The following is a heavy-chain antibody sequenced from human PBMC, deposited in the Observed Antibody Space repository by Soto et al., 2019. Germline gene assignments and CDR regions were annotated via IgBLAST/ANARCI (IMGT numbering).Heavy chain of an antibody. V-gene: IGHV3-64*01. CDR2: ISSNGGST. D-gene: IGHD5-12*01. J-gene: IGHJ4*02. CDR1: GFTFSSYA. Sequence: EVQLVESGGGLVQPGGSLRLSCAASGFTFSSYAMHWVRQAPGKGLEYVSDISSNGGSTDYANSVKGRFTISRDNSTNTLYLQMGSLRAEDMAVYYCARRGYSGYETDYWGQGTLVTVSS. CDR3: ARRGYSGYETDY.